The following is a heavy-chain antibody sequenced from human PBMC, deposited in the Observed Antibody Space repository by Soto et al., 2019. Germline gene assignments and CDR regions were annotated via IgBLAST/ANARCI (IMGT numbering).Heavy chain of an antibody. CDR3: AKEFYDSSGYLWLDAFDI. D-gene: IGHD3-22*01. CDR1: GFTFSSYA. V-gene: IGHV3-23*01. Sequence: GGSLRLSCAASGFTFSSYAMSWVRQAPGKGLEWVSAISGSGGSTYYADSVKGRFTISRDNSKNTLYLQMNSLRAEDTAVYYCAKEFYDSSGYLWLDAFDIWGQGTMVTVSS. CDR2: ISGSGGST. J-gene: IGHJ3*02.